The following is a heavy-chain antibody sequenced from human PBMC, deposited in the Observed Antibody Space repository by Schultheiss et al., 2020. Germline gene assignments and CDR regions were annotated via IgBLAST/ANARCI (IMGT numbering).Heavy chain of an antibody. CDR3: ARDYWGSGGY. D-gene: IGHD2-8*02. CDR2: IRNKANSYTT. J-gene: IGHJ4*02. CDR1: GFTFSDYF. Sequence: GGSLRLSCAASGFTFSDYFMDWVRQAPGKGLEWVARIRNKANSYTTEYAASVKGRFTVSRDDSRNSAYLQMNSLKAEDTAFYYCARDYWGSGGYWGQGTLVTVSS. V-gene: IGHV3-72*01.